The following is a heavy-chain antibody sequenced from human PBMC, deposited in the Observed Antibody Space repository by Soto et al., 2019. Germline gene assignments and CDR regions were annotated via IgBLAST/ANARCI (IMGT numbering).Heavy chain of an antibody. CDR1: GFTFSSYS. Sequence: GGSLRLSCAASGFTFSSYSMNWVRQAPGKGLEWVSSISSSSSYIYYADSVKGRFTISRDNAKNSLYLQMNSLRAEDTAVYYCASLYKLGYCSGGSCYDAFDSWGQGTMVTVSS. D-gene: IGHD2-15*01. CDR2: ISSSSSYI. V-gene: IGHV3-21*01. CDR3: ASLYKLGYCSGGSCYDAFDS. J-gene: IGHJ3*02.